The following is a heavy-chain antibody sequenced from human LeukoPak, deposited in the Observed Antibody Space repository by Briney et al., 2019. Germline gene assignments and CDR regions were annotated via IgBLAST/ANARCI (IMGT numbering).Heavy chain of an antibody. V-gene: IGHV3-48*03. J-gene: IGHJ4*02. CDR3: VRGGRGERPNY. CDR1: GFSISGYE. D-gene: IGHD3-16*01. Sequence: AGSLRLSCAASGFSISGYEMNWVRQAPGQGLEWVSYITSNDRTTSYADSVKGRFTISRDNAKNSLFLQMNSLRVEDTAVYYCVRGGRGERPNYWGQGTLVTVSS. CDR2: ITSNDRTT.